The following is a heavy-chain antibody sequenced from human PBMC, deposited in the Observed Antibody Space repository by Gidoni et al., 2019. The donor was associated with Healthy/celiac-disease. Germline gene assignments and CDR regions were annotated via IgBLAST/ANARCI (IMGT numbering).Heavy chain of an antibody. V-gene: IGHV3-21*01. CDR3: ARDLEGYSSSWYVWDY. Sequence: EVQLVESGGGLVTPGGSLRLSCAASGFTFSRYSMNWVRQAPGKGLEWVSSISSSSSYIYYADSVKGRFTISRDNAKNSLYLQMNSLRAEDTAVYYCARDLEGYSSSWYVWDYWGQGTLVTVSS. CDR2: ISSSSSYI. D-gene: IGHD6-13*01. J-gene: IGHJ4*02. CDR1: GFTFSRYS.